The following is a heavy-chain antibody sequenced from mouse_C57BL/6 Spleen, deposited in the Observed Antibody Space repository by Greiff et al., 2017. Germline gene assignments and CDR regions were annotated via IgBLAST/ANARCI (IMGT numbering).Heavy chain of an antibody. Sequence: VQLQQSGPELVKPGASVKISCKASGYSFTGYYMNWVKQSPEKSLEWIGEINPSTGGTTYNQKFKAKATLTVDKSSSTAYMQLKSLTSEDSAVYYCAKTAQGTIPPAWFAYRGEERLVTVSA. D-gene: IGHD3-2*02. V-gene: IGHV1-42*01. CDR1: GYSFTGYY. J-gene: IGHJ3*01. CDR2: INPSTGGT. CDR3: AKTAQGTIPPAWFAY.